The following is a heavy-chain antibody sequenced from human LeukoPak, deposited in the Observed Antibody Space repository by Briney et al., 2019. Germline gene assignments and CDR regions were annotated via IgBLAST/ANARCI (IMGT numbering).Heavy chain of an antibody. V-gene: IGHV4-39*01. CDR3: ATLGRRSDTPSGFTDY. CDR1: GGSISSTNYY. Sequence: SSETLSLTCTVSGGSISSTNYYWGWLRPPPGKELEWFRIIYITGSANNNHSPKRRGPISIATATYQFSLKLRSGTAAATAVYACATLGRRSDTPSGFTDYWGQGTLVTVSS. D-gene: IGHD3-9*01. J-gene: IGHJ4*02. CDR2: IYITGSA.